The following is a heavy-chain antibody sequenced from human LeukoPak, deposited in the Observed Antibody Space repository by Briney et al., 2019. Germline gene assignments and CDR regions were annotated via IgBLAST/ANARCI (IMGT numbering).Heavy chain of an antibody. CDR1: GFTFSSYG. CDR3: AREGYGDYVLDY. Sequence: PGGSLRLSCAASGFTFSSYGMHWVRQAPGKGLEWVAVIWYDGSNKYYADSVKGRFTISRDNSKNTLYLQMNSLRAEDTAVYYCAREGYGDYVLDYWGQGTLVTVSS. D-gene: IGHD4-17*01. J-gene: IGHJ4*02. V-gene: IGHV3-33*01. CDR2: IWYDGSNK.